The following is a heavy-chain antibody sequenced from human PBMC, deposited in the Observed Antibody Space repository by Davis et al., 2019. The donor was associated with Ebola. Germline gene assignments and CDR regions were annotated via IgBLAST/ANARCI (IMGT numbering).Heavy chain of an antibody. V-gene: IGHV3-30*02. CDR1: GFTFSSYG. CDR3: AKNRANCCFFGMDV. J-gene: IGHJ6*02. CDR2: IRYDGSNK. Sequence: PGGSLRLSCAASGFTFSSYGMHWVRQAPGKGLEWVAFIRYDGSNKYYADSVKGRFSISRDNAKNTMSLQMSSLRAEDTAVYYCAKNRANCCFFGMDVWGQGTSVTVSS. D-gene: IGHD2-2*01.